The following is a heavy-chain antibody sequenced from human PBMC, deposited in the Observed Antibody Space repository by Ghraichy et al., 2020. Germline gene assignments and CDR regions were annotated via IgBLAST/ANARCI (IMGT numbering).Heavy chain of an antibody. CDR1: GFTFSSYA. Sequence: GGSLRLSCAASGFTFSSYAMSWVRQAPGKGLEWVSAISGSGGSTYYADSVKGRFTISRDNSKNTLYLQMNSLRAEDTAVYYCAKRQGAMITFGGTYGMDVWGQGTTVTVSS. D-gene: IGHD3-16*01. CDR3: AKRQGAMITFGGTYGMDV. CDR2: ISGSGGST. J-gene: IGHJ6*02. V-gene: IGHV3-23*01.